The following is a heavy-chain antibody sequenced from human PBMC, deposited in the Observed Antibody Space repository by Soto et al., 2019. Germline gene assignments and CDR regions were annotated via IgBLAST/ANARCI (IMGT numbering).Heavy chain of an antibody. CDR2: IWYDGSNK. D-gene: IGHD4-17*01. Sequence: PVGSLRLSCAASGFTFSSYGMHWVRQAPGKGLEWVAVIWYDGSNKYYADSVKGRFTISRDNSKNTLYLQMNSLRAEDTAVYYCARDTMATVTNFDYWGQGTLVTVSS. CDR1: GFTFSSYG. CDR3: ARDTMATVTNFDY. J-gene: IGHJ4*02. V-gene: IGHV3-33*01.